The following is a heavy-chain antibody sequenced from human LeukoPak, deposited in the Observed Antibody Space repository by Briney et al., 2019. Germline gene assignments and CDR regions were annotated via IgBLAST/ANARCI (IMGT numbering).Heavy chain of an antibody. CDR1: GFTFSSYE. CDR2: ISSSGSTI. D-gene: IGHD3-10*02. Sequence: GGSLRLSCAASGFTFSSYEMNWVRQAPGKGLEWVSYISSSGSTIYYADSVKGRFAISRDNAKNSLYLQMNSLRAEDRAVYYCAELGITMIGGVWGKGTTVTISS. J-gene: IGHJ6*04. CDR3: AELGITMIGGV. V-gene: IGHV3-48*03.